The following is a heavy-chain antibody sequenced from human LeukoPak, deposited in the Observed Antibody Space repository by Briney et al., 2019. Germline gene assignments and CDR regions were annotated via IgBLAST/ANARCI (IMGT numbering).Heavy chain of an antibody. J-gene: IGHJ6*03. Sequence: SVKVSCKASGGTFSSYAISWVRQAPGQGLEWMGGIVPIFGTANYAQKFQGRVTITTDESTSTAYMELSSLRSEDTAVYYCARGYGDYDYYYYMDVWGKGTTVTVSS. D-gene: IGHD4-17*01. CDR2: IVPIFGTA. V-gene: IGHV1-69*05. CDR1: GGTFSSYA. CDR3: ARGYGDYDYYYYMDV.